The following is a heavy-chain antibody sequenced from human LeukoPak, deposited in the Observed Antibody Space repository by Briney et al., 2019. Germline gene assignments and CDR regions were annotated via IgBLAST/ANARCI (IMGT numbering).Heavy chain of an antibody. CDR3: ARHRYVGRLSPFGF. CDR2: FYYSGST. CDR1: GGSISSSSYF. Sequence: SETLSLTCTVSGGSISSSSYFWGWLRQPPGKGLEWIGTFYYSGSTYYNPSLKSRVTISVDTSNNQFSLKLSSVTAADTAVYYCARHRYVGRLSPFGFWGQGTLVTVSS. J-gene: IGHJ4*02. D-gene: IGHD3-9*01. V-gene: IGHV4-39*01.